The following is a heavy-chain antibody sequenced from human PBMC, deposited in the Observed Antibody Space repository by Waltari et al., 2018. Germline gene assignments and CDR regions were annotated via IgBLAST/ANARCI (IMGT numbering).Heavy chain of an antibody. CDR3: ARLRGYSYAVDY. D-gene: IGHD5-18*01. CDR2: LYYSGST. Sequence: QVQLQESGPGLVKPSQTLSLTCTVSGGSISSGGYYWSWIRQHPGKGLEWIGYLYYSGSTYYNPALKSRVTIAVDTSKNQFSLKLSSVTAADTAVYYCARLRGYSYAVDYWGQGTLVTVSS. V-gene: IGHV4-31*03. CDR1: GGSISSGGYY. J-gene: IGHJ4*02.